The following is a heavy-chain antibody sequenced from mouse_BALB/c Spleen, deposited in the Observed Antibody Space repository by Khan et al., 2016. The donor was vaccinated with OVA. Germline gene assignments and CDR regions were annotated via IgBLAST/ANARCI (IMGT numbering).Heavy chain of an antibody. CDR2: VNPNTGNT. CDR1: GYSFTGYY. V-gene: IGHV1-26*01. D-gene: IGHD2-14*01. J-gene: IGHJ3*01. CDR3: SRWYDFFAC. Sequence: VQLQQSGPDLVKPGASVKMSCKASGYSFTGYYLNWVKQSHGKSLECIGRVNPNTGNTNYIQKFWGKAILIVATSSSTAYLDLRSLTSEDSAVYYCSRWYDFFACWGQGTLGAVSA.